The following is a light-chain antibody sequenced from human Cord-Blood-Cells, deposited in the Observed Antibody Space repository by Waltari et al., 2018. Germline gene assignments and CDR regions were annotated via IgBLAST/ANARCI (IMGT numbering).Light chain of an antibody. J-gene: IGLJ3*02. CDR1: SSNIGAGYD. CDR3: QSYDSSLSGWV. CDR2: GNS. V-gene: IGLV1-40*01. Sequence: VLTQPPSVSGAPGQRVTISCTGSSSNIGAGYDVHWYQQLPGTAPKLLIYGNSNRPSGVPDRFSGSKSGTSASLAITGLQAEDEADYYCQSYDSSLSGWVFGGGTKLTVL.